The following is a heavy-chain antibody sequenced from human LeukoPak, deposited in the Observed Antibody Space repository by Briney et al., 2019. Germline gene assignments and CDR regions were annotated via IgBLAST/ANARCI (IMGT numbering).Heavy chain of an antibody. Sequence: PGGSLRLSCAASGFTFSSYAMSWVRQAPGKGLEWVSAISGSGGSTYYADSVEGWFTISRDNSKNTLYLQMNSLRAEDTAVYYCAKGPLEWLLLGAFDIWGQGTMVTVSS. CDR3: AKGPLEWLLLGAFDI. CDR2: ISGSGGST. D-gene: IGHD3-3*01. V-gene: IGHV3-23*01. CDR1: GFTFSSYA. J-gene: IGHJ3*02.